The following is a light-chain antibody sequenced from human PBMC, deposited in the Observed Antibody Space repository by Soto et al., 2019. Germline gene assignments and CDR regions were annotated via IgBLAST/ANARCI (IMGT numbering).Light chain of an antibody. V-gene: IGLV3-1*01. Sequence: SYELTQPPSVSVSPGQTASITCSGDQLGDKYACWYQQKPGQSPVLVIYQNTMRPSGIPERFSGSNSGNTATLTISGTQAMDEADYYCQAWDSTTVVFGGGTKLT. J-gene: IGLJ2*01. CDR1: QLGDKY. CDR3: QAWDSTTVV. CDR2: QNT.